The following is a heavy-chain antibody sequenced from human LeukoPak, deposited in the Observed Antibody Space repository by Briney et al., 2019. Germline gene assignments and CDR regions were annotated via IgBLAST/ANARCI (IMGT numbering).Heavy chain of an antibody. Sequence: PGGSLRLSCAASGFTFSSYGMHWVRQAPGKGLEWVAFIRYDGSNKYYADSVKGRFTISRDNSKNTLYLQMNSLRAEDTAVYYCAKDLICSSTSCPFDYWGQGTLVTVSS. CDR1: GFTFSSYG. J-gene: IGHJ4*02. CDR2: IRYDGSNK. D-gene: IGHD2-2*01. V-gene: IGHV3-30*02. CDR3: AKDLICSSTSCPFDY.